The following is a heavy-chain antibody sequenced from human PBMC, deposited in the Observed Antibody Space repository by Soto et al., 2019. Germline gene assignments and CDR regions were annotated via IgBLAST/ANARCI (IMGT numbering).Heavy chain of an antibody. J-gene: IGHJ5*02. Sequence: QITLKESGPTLVKPTQTLTLTCTFSGFSLSTTGVGVGWIRQPPGKALEWLALIYCDDDKRYSPSLKSRLTITKDTSQNHVVLTMTNVDPVDTATYYFAHRTYSSSFNWFAPWGQGTLVTVSS. CDR2: IYCDDDK. D-gene: IGHD6-13*01. CDR3: AHRTYSSSFNWFAP. CDR1: GFSLSTTGVG. V-gene: IGHV2-5*02.